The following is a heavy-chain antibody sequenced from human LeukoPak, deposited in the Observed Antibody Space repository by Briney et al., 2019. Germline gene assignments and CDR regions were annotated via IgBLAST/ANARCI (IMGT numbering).Heavy chain of an antibody. Sequence: SETLSLTCTVSGGSISSYYWSWIRQPPGKGLEWIGYIYYSGSTNYNPSLKSRVTISVDTSKNQFSLKLSSVTAADTAVYYCARSGVAAAVYFDYWGQGTLVTVSS. CDR2: IYYSGST. V-gene: IGHV4-59*01. CDR3: ARSGVAAAVYFDY. D-gene: IGHD6-13*01. J-gene: IGHJ4*02. CDR1: GGSISSYY.